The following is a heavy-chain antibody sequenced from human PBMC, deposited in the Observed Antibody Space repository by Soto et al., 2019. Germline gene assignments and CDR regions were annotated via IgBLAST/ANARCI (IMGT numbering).Heavy chain of an antibody. V-gene: IGHV1-2*02. Sequence: ASVKVSCKASGYTFTGHYIHWVRQAPEQGPEWMGEIGPESGATRYAQKFQGRVTMTMDMSITTVYMELSNLSPDDTAVYYCGRGRSGQIVVFYWGQGTPVTGSA. D-gene: IGHD5-12*01. CDR1: GYTFTGHY. J-gene: IGHJ4*02. CDR3: GRGRSGQIVVFY. CDR2: IGPESGAT.